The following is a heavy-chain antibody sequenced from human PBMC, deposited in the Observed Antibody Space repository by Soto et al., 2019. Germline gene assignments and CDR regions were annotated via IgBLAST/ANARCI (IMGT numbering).Heavy chain of an antibody. D-gene: IGHD3-3*01. CDR3: ARSFGVVANTLDY. V-gene: IGHV4-30-4*01. J-gene: IGHJ4*02. Sequence: QVQLQESGPGLEKPSQTLSLTCTVSGGSSSSGDYYWSWIRQPPGKGLEWIGYIYYSGSTYYNPSLKSRVTISVDTSKNQFSLKLSSVTAADTAVYYCARSFGVVANTLDYWGQGTLVTVSS. CDR1: GGSSSSGDYY. CDR2: IYYSGST.